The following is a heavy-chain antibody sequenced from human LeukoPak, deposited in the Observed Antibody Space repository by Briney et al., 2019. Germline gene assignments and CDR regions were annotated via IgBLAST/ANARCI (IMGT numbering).Heavy chain of an antibody. J-gene: IGHJ6*02. D-gene: IGHD1-1*01. V-gene: IGHV4-59*08. CDR1: GGSISSYY. CDR2: IYYSGST. CDR3: ARRVVQHFSMDV. Sequence: SETLSLTCTVSGGSISSYYWSWIRQPPGKGLEWIGYIYYSGSTNYNPSLKSRVTISVDTSKNQFSLKLSSVTAADTAVYYCARRVVQHFSMDVWGQGTTVTVSS.